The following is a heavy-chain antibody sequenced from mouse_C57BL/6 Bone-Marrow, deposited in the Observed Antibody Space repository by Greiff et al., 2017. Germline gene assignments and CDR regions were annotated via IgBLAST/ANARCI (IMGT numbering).Heavy chain of an antibody. D-gene: IGHD1-1*01. CDR2: IDPENGDT. CDR3: TTYGSSSYYYAMDY. J-gene: IGHJ4*01. V-gene: IGHV14-4*01. CDR1: GFNIKDDY. Sequence: VQLQQSGAELVRPGASVKLSCTASGFNIKDDYMHWVKQRPEQGLEWIGWIDPENGDTEYASKFQGKATITADTSSNTAYLQLSSLTSEDTAVYYCTTYGSSSYYYAMDYWGQGTSVTVSS.